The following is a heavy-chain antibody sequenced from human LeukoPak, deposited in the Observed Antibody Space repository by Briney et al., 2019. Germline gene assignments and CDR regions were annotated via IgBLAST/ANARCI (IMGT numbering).Heavy chain of an antibody. V-gene: IGHV3-23*01. CDR3: AKEGVWGATTEFDY. CDR2: ISSRGDST. Sequence: PGGSLRLSCAASGFTFSSYAMNWVRQAPGKGLEWVSAISSRGDSTYYADSVKGRFTISRVNSKNTLYLQMNSLRAEDTAVYYCAKEGVWGATTEFDYWGQGTLVTVSS. CDR1: GFTFSSYA. D-gene: IGHD1-26*01. J-gene: IGHJ4*02.